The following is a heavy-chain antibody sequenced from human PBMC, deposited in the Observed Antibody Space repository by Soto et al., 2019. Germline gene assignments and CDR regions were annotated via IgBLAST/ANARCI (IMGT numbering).Heavy chain of an antibody. CDR3: AKDRKTPRYCSGGSCYSESSPDY. Sequence: PGGSLRLSCAASGFTFSSYGMHWVRQAPGKGLEWVAVISYDGSNKYYADSVKGRFTISRDNSKNTLYLQMNSLRAEDTAVYYCAKDRKTPRYCSGGSCYSESSPDYWGQGTLVTVSS. D-gene: IGHD2-15*01. V-gene: IGHV3-30*18. CDR2: ISYDGSNK. CDR1: GFTFSSYG. J-gene: IGHJ4*02.